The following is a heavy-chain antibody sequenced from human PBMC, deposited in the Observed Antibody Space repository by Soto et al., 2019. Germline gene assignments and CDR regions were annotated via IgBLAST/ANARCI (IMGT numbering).Heavy chain of an antibody. CDR1: GFTFNNYA. CDR3: AKDPGYCSFGRCSRVDY. J-gene: IGHJ4*02. V-gene: IGHV3-23*01. Sequence: EVQLLESGGGLIQPGGSLRLSCAASGFTFNNYAMSWVRQAPGKGLEWVSVISGSGDGTYYADSVKGRFTISRDNSKNTLYLHMNRLKLEDTAVYYCAKDPGYCSFGRCSRVDYWGQGTLVTVSS. D-gene: IGHD2-15*01. CDR2: ISGSGDGT.